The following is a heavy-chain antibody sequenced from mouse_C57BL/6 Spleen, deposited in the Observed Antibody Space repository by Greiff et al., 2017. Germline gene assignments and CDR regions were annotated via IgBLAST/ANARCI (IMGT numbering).Heavy chain of an antibody. CDR2: ISYDGSN. Sequence: EVKLMESGPGLVKPSQSLSLTCSVTGYSITSGYYWNWIRQFPGNKLEWMGYISYDGSNNYNPSLKNRISITRDTSKNQFFLKLNSVTTEDTATYNCARNDGYYDDARDYWGQGTSVTVSS. V-gene: IGHV3-6*01. CDR1: GYSITSGYY. D-gene: IGHD2-3*01. CDR3: ARNDGYYDDARDY. J-gene: IGHJ4*01.